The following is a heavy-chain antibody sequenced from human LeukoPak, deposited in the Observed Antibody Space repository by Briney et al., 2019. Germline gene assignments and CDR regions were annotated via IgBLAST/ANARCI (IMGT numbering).Heavy chain of an antibody. J-gene: IGHJ5*02. V-gene: IGHV3-30-3*01. Sequence: GGSLRLSCAASGFTFSSYAMHWVRQAPGKGLEWVAVISYDGSNKYCADSVKGRFTISRDNSKNTLYLQMNSLRAEDTAVYYCARDGIAGYNWFDPWGQRTLVTVSS. CDR3: ARDGIAGYNWFDP. D-gene: IGHD6-13*01. CDR2: ISYDGSNK. CDR1: GFTFSSYA.